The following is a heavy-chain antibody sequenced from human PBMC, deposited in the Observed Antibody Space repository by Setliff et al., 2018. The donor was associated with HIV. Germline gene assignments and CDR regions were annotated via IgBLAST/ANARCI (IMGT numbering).Heavy chain of an antibody. J-gene: IGHJ4*02. V-gene: IGHV4-59*01. CDR3: ARGPSLQTTLFDY. CDR1: GGSISRYY. CDR2: NYYSGST. Sequence: SETLSLTCTVSGGSISRYYWSWIRQPPGKGLEWIGYNYYSGSTNYNPSLKSRVTISVDTSKNQFSLKLTSVTAADTAVYYCARGPSLQTTLFDYWGQGTLVTVSS.